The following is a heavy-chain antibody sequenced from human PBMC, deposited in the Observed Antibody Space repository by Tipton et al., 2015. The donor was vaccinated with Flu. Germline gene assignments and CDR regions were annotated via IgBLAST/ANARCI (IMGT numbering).Heavy chain of an antibody. Sequence: QVQLVQSGAEVKKPGASVKVSCKASGYTFTSYDINWVRQATGQGLEWMGWMNPNSGNTGYAQKFQGRVTMTRNTSISTAYMELSSLRSEDTALYYCARGFRYYDSSGYYELDAFDIWAQGPMVTVSS. J-gene: IGHJ3*02. CDR3: ARGFRYYDSSGYYELDAFDI. CDR2: MNPNSGNT. D-gene: IGHD3-22*01. V-gene: IGHV1-8*01. CDR1: GYTFTSYD.